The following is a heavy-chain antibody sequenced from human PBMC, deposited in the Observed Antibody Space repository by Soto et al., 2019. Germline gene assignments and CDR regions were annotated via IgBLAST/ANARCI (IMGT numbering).Heavy chain of an antibody. CDR1: GFTFSSYE. J-gene: IGHJ4*02. Sequence: EVQLVESGGGLVQPGGSLRLSCAASGFTFSSYEMNWVRQAPGKGLEWVSYISSGGTTMYYGDSVEGRFTISRDNAKNSLYLQMNSLRAEDTAVYYCARGPTVVRGDWCQGTLVTVSS. D-gene: IGHD4-17*01. V-gene: IGHV3-48*03. CDR3: ARGPTVVRGD. CDR2: ISSGGTTM.